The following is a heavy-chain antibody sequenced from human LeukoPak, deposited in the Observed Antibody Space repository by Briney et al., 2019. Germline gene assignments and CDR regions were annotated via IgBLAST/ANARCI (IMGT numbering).Heavy chain of an antibody. CDR3: ARHLRITMVRGVIEGTFDY. J-gene: IGHJ4*02. V-gene: IGHV4-34*01. D-gene: IGHD3-10*01. CDR2: INHSGST. CDR1: GGSFSDYY. Sequence: PSETLSLTCAVYGGSFSDYYWSWIRQPPGKGLEWIGEINHSGSTNYNPSLKSRVTISVDTSKNQFSLKLSSVTAADTAVYYCARHLRITMVRGVIEGTFDYWGQGTLVTVSS.